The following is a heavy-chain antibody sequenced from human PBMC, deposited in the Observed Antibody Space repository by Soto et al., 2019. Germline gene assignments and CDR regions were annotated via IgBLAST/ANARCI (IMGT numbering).Heavy chain of an antibody. Sequence: EVQLLESGGGLVQPGRSLRLSCAASGFIFSNYAMSWVRQAPGQGLDWVSVISGSGGVTYYADSVKGPFTNSRDNSKKTLFLQIISQSTDDPAVNSYAIFSVDTGSNSGVTWYFTYWGHGTLVTV. CDR3: AIFSVDTGSNSGVTWYFTY. CDR2: ISGSGGVT. D-gene: IGHD6-25*01. CDR1: GFIFSNYA. V-gene: IGHV3-23*01. J-gene: IGHJ4*01.